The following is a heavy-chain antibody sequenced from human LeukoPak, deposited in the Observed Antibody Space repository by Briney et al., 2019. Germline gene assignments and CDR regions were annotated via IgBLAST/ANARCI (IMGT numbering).Heavy chain of an antibody. CDR3: ARALSDYSWSAYQDY. CDR1: GYIFISYG. V-gene: IGHV1-18*01. Sequence: ASVNVSCTASGYIFISYGISWVRQAPGQGLEWMGWISAYNGNTNYAQKLQGRVTMTTDTSTSTAYMELRSLRSDDTAVYYCARALSDYSWSAYQDYWGQGTLVTVSS. D-gene: IGHD3-3*01. CDR2: ISAYNGNT. J-gene: IGHJ4*02.